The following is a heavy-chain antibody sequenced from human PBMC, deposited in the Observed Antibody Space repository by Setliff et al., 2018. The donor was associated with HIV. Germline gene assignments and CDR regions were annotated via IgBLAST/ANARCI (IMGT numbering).Heavy chain of an antibody. CDR1: GGTFSSYP. Sequence: ASVKVSCKASGGTFSSYPITWVRQAPGQGLEWMGGIIPIFGTPNYAQKFQGRVTITADASTRTVYMELSSLRSEDTAVYFCARRVSYATSGYSLGYWGQGTLVTVSS. CDR3: ARRVSYATSGYSLGY. D-gene: IGHD5-12*01. CDR2: IIPIFGTP. V-gene: IGHV1-69*13. J-gene: IGHJ4*02.